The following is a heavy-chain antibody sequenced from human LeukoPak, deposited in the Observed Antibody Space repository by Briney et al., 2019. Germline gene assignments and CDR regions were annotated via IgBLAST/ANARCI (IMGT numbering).Heavy chain of an antibody. V-gene: IGHV1-69*02. CDR3: ARAPDYYDSSGVLDAFDI. CDR1: GYTFTAYY. D-gene: IGHD3-22*01. J-gene: IGHJ3*02. CDR2: IIPILGIA. Sequence: ASVKVSCKASGYTFTAYYLHWVRQAPGQGLEWMGRIIPILGIANYAQKFQGRVTITADKSTSTAYMELSSLRSEDTAVYYCARAPDYYDSSGVLDAFDIWGQGTMVTVSS.